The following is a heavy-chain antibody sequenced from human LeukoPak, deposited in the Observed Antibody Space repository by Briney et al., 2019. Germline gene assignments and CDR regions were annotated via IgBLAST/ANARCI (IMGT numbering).Heavy chain of an antibody. D-gene: IGHD3-10*01. V-gene: IGHV4-4*07. CDR3: ARATYGSGSYSSSYYSYYYMDV. Sequence: SETLSLTCTVSGGSISSYYWSWIRQPAGKGLEWIGRIYTSGSTNYNPSLKSRVTMSVDTSKNQFSLKLSSVTAADPAVYYCARATYGSGSYSSSYYSYYYMDVWGKGTTVTVSS. CDR1: GGSISSYY. J-gene: IGHJ6*03. CDR2: IYTSGST.